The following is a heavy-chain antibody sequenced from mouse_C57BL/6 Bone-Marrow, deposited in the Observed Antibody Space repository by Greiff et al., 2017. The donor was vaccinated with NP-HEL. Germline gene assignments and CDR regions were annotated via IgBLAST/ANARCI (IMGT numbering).Heavy chain of an antibody. J-gene: IGHJ2*01. CDR1: GFTFTDYY. V-gene: IGHV7-3*01. D-gene: IGHD6-1*01. Sequence: DVHLVESGGGLVQPGGSLSLSCAASGFTFTDYYMSWVRPPPGKALEWLGFIRNKANGYTTEYSASVKGRFTISRDNSQSILYLQMNALRAEDSATYYCARYEIAPFDYWGQGTTLTVSS. CDR3: ARYEIAPFDY. CDR2: IRNKANGYTT.